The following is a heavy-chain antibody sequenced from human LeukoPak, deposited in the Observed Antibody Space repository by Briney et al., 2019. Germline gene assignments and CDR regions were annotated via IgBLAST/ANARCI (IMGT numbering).Heavy chain of an antibody. Sequence: PSETLSLTCTVSGGSISSGSYYWSWIRQPAGKGLEWIGRIYTSGSTNYNPSLKSRVTISVDTSKNQFSLKLSSVTAADTAVYYCARGTWRYYFDYWGQGTLVTVS. J-gene: IGHJ4*02. CDR3: ARGTWRYYFDY. V-gene: IGHV4-61*02. D-gene: IGHD3-3*01. CDR2: IYTSGST. CDR1: GGSISSGSYY.